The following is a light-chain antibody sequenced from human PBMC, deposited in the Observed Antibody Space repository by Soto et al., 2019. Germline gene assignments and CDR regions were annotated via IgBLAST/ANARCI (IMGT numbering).Light chain of an antibody. J-gene: IGKJ1*01. CDR1: QNINTW. CDR3: QQYNIYWT. V-gene: IGKV1-5*03. CDR2: KAS. Sequence: DIQMTQSPSTLSASVGARVTITCRASQNINTWLAWYQQKPGKAPNLLIYKASTLESGVPSRFNGSGSGTEFTLTNSSQQPADFATYYCQQYNIYWTFGPGTKVDIK.